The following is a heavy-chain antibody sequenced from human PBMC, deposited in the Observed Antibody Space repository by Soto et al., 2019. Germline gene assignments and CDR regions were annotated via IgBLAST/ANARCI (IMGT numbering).Heavy chain of an antibody. J-gene: IGHJ3*02. D-gene: IGHD2-21*02. Sequence: QVQLVQSGPEVKRPGTSVKVSCKASGFSFNSSAVQWVRQARGQRLEWMGWVVVGSGNTNCAQSFQERLTITRDMSTGTADMELRRLRSEDTAVYHCADMREVTGGYAFDIWGQGTKVTVSS. CDR1: GFSFNSSA. CDR3: ADMREVTGGYAFDI. CDR2: VVVGSGNT. V-gene: IGHV1-58*01.